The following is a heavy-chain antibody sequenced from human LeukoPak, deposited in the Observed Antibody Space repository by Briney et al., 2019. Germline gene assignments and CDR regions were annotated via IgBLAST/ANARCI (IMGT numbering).Heavy chain of an antibody. D-gene: IGHD3-10*01. CDR1: GFTFSSYG. CDR2: IWYDGSHK. V-gene: IGHV3-33*01. Sequence: PGGSLRLSCAASGFTFSSYGVHWVRQAPGKGLEWVAVIWYDGSHKYYADSVQGRFTISRDNANNSLYLQMNSLRAEDTALYYCARGFYGSGGYYPYYFDYWGQGTLVTVS. J-gene: IGHJ4*02. CDR3: ARGFYGSGGYYPYYFDY.